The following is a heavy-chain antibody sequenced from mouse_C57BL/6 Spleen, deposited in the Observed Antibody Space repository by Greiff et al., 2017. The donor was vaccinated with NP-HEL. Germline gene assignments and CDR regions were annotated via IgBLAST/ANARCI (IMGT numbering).Heavy chain of an antibody. V-gene: IGHV1-61*01. CDR3: AHSSGYGFAY. J-gene: IGHJ3*01. D-gene: IGHD3-2*02. CDR1: GYTFTSYW. Sequence: QVQLKQPGAELVRPGSSVKLSCKASGYTFTSYWMDWVKQRPGQGLEWIGNIYPSDSETHYNQKFKDKATLTVDKSSSTAYMQLSSLTSEDSAVYYCAHSSGYGFAYWGQGTLVTVSA. CDR2: IYPSDSET.